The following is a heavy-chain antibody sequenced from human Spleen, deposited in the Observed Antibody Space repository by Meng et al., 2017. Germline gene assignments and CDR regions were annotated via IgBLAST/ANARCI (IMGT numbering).Heavy chain of an antibody. Sequence: GESLKISCASSGFPFSSYGMSWVRQAPGKGLEWVSGISGSGGTTYYADSVKGRFTISRDNSKNTLYLHMNSLRAEDTAVYYCAKFNGGSYLNDAFDIWGQGTMVTVSS. D-gene: IGHD1-26*01. CDR1: GFPFSSYG. CDR2: ISGSGGTT. V-gene: IGHV3-23*01. J-gene: IGHJ3*02. CDR3: AKFNGGSYLNDAFDI.